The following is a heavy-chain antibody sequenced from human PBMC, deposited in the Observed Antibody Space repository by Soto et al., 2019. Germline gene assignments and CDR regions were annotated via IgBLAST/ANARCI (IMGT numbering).Heavy chain of an antibody. CDR1: GFTFSTYW. V-gene: IGHV3-7*01. CDR2: IKEDGSEE. D-gene: IGHD2-2*01. CDR3: ATAISSPFSNFDY. Sequence: EVQLVQSGGDLVQPGGSLRLSCVASGFTFSTYWMTWVRQAPGMGLEWVAGIKEDGSEEVYVDSVKGRFSISRDNAKTSLYLQLNSLRAEDTAVYYCATAISSPFSNFDYLGQGSLVTVSS. J-gene: IGHJ4*02.